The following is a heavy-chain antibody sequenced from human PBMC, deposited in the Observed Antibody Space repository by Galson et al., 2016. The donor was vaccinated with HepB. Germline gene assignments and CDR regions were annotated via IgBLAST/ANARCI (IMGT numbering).Heavy chain of an antibody. CDR2: INTDGSIT. Sequence: SLRLSCAAAGFTFSDYWIHWVRQAPGKGPVWVSRINTDGSITNYADSVKGRFTISRDNAKNTPYLQMNSLRAEDAAVYYCARVPRTTVTSYSYFDFWGQGTLVTVSS. V-gene: IGHV3-74*01. CDR1: GFTFSDYW. D-gene: IGHD4-17*01. CDR3: ARVPRTTVTSYSYFDF. J-gene: IGHJ4*02.